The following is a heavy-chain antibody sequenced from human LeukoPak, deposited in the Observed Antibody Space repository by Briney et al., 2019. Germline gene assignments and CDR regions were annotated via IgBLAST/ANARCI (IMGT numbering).Heavy chain of an antibody. V-gene: IGHV3-53*01. J-gene: IGHJ4*02. CDR3: ARSTNYYASGSSKGPFDY. Sequence: PGGSLRLSCAASGFSVSSNYMSWVRQAPGKGLEWVSVIYGVGSTYYADSVKGRFTISRDNSQNTLYLPMNSLRAEDTAVYYCARSTNYYASGSSKGPFDYWGQGILVTVSS. CDR2: IYGVGST. CDR1: GFSVSSNY. D-gene: IGHD3-10*01.